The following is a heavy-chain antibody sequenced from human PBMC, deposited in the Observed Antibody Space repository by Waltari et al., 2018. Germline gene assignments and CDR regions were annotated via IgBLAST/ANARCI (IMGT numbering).Heavy chain of an antibody. CDR1: GFTFSSYA. CDR3: AKDVSSSSWLRGGLDY. J-gene: IGHJ4*02. Sequence: EVQLVESGGGLVQPGGSLRLSCAASGFTFSSYAMSWVRQAPGKGLEWVSAISGSGGSTYYGCDVKGRFTISRDNAKNTRYLQMNSLRAEDTAVYYCAKDVSSSSWLRGGLDYWGQGTLVTVSS. D-gene: IGHD6-13*01. V-gene: IGHV3-23*02. CDR2: ISGSGGST.